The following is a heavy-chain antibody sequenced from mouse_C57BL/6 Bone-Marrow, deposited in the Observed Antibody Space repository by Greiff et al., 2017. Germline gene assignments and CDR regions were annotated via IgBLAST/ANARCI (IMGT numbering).Heavy chain of an antibody. CDR2: GQGLEWIG. V-gene: IGHV1-87*01. CDR3: SEDSAVYYCAWGDYPFDY. Sequence: VQGVESGPELARPWASVNISCQAFYTFSRRVHFAIRDTNYWMQWVKQRPGQGLEWIGAIYPGNGDTSYNQKFKGKATLTADKSSSTAYMQLSSLTSEDSAVYYCAWGDYPFDYWGQGTTLTVSS. CDR1: YTFSRRVH. J-gene: IGHJ2*01. D-gene: IGHD2-4*01.